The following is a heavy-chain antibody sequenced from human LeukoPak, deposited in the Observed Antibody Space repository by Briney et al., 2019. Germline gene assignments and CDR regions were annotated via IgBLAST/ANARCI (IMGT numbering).Heavy chain of an antibody. Sequence: GRSLRLSCAATGFTFSSYGMHWVRQAPGKGLEWVSLIWYDGSNKYYADSVKGRFTISRDNSKNTLYLQMNSLRAEDTAVYYCARDWGKGDYWGQGTLVTVSS. J-gene: IGHJ4*02. CDR3: ARDWGKGDY. D-gene: IGHD3-16*01. CDR2: IWYDGSNK. CDR1: GFTFSSYG. V-gene: IGHV3-33*01.